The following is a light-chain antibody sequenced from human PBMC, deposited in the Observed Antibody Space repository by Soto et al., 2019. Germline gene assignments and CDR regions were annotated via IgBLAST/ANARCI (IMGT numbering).Light chain of an antibody. V-gene: IGLV2-14*01. CDR1: SGDVGGYNY. Sequence: QSALTQPASVSGSPGQSITISCTGTSGDVGGYNYVSWYQQHPGKAPQLMIYDVSHRPSGVSNRFSGSKSGNTASLTISGLQPEDEGDYYCSSYTGVSTPPYVFGTGTKLTVL. CDR3: SSYTGVSTPPYV. CDR2: DVS. J-gene: IGLJ1*01.